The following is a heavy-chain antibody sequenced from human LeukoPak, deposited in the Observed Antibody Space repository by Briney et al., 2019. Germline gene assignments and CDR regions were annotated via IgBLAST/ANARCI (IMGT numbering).Heavy chain of an antibody. V-gene: IGHV4-61*02. D-gene: IGHD6-19*01. CDR3: AIDTSGRGGGLF. Sequence: SETLSLTCTVSGGSISSGSYYWSWIRQPAGKGLEWIGRIYASGNTYYNPSLKSRVTISLDTSKNQFSLRLSSVTAADTAMYYCAIDTSGRGGGLFWGQGSMVTVSS. CDR1: GGSISSGSYY. J-gene: IGHJ4*02. CDR2: IYASGNT.